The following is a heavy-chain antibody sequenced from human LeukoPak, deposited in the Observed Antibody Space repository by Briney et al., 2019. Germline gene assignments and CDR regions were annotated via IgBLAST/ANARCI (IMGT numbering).Heavy chain of an antibody. CDR3: ARRGSTTYYYSSDL. CDR2: INPNSGVT. V-gene: IGHV1-2*02. CDR1: GYTFTDYY. J-gene: IGHJ5*02. D-gene: IGHD2/OR15-2a*01. Sequence: ASVKVSCKASGYTFTDYYMHWVRQAPGQGLEWMAWINPNSGVTNYAQKFQGRVTMTRDTSISTAYMELSRLRSDDTAVYYCARRGSTTYYYSSDLWGQGTLVTVSS.